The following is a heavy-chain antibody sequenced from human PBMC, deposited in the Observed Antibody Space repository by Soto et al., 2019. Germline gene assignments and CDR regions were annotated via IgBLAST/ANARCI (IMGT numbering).Heavy chain of an antibody. CDR1: GGSISSYY. CDR3: ARRHEDYDILTGYYTSWFDP. J-gene: IGHJ5*02. D-gene: IGHD3-9*01. CDR2: IYYSGST. V-gene: IGHV4-59*08. Sequence: SETLSLTCTVSGGSISSYYWSWIRQPPGKGLEWIGYIYYSGSTNYNPSLKSRVTISVDTSKNQFSLELSSVTAADTAVYYCARRHEDYDILTGYYTSWFDPWGQGTLVTVSS.